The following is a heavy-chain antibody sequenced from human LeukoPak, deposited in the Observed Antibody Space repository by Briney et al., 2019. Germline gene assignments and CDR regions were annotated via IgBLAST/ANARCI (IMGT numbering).Heavy chain of an antibody. CDR1: GFTFSSYA. J-gene: IGHJ4*02. D-gene: IGHD2-21*02. V-gene: IGHV3-23*01. Sequence: QAGGSLRLSCAASGFTFSSYAMSWVRQAPGKGLEWVSAISGSGGSTYYADSVKGRFTISRDNSKNALYLQMNSLRAEDTAVYYCATGVVVVTARRYFDYWGQGTLVTVSS. CDR3: ATGVVVVTARRYFDY. CDR2: ISGSGGST.